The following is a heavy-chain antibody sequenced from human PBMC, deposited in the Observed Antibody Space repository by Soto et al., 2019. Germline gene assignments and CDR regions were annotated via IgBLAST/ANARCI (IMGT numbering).Heavy chain of an antibody. D-gene: IGHD1-1*01. CDR2: TIPLFGTT. Sequence: QVQLVQSGVEVKKPGSSVRVSCKASGDTFKNSVISWVRQAPGQGLEWMGGTIPLFGTTDYAQKFQGRLTSTEDESTTIAYLAVSRLTSEDTAVYCCVAELDLGKVSVVWGQGTTVIVSS. CDR1: GDTFKNSV. J-gene: IGHJ6*02. CDR3: VAELDLGKVSVV. V-gene: IGHV1-69*01.